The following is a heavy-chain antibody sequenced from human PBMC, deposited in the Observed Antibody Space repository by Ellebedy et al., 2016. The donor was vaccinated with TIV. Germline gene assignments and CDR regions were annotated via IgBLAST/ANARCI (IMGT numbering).Heavy chain of an antibody. D-gene: IGHD5-24*01. V-gene: IGHV3-33*01. CDR3: ARDESRWLHFFNY. CDR1: GFTFSNYG. Sequence: GESLKTSCVASGFTFSNYGMHWVRQAPGKGLEWVAVIWHDGNNENYADSLKGRFIISRDNSKNTRYLQMNSLRAEDTAVYFCARDESRWLHFFNYWGQGALVTVSS. CDR2: IWHDGNNE. J-gene: IGHJ4*02.